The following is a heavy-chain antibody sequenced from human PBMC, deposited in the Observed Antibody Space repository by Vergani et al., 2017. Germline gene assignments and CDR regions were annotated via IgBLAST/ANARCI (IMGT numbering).Heavy chain of an antibody. CDR3: ARAGYDAFDI. Sequence: QVQLVQSGAEVKKPGASVKVSCKASGYTFTGYYMHWVRQAPGQGLEWMGWINPNSGGTNYAQKFQGRVTITADESTSTAYMELSSLRSEDTAVYYCARAGYDAFDIWGQGTMVTVSS. CDR1: GYTFTGYY. V-gene: IGHV1-2*02. J-gene: IGHJ3*02. CDR2: INPNSGGT. D-gene: IGHD6-13*01.